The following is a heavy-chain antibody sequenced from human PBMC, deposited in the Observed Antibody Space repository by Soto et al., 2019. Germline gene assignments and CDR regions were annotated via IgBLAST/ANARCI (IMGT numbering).Heavy chain of an antibody. V-gene: IGHV1-69*13. Sequence: SVKVSCKASGGTFSSYAISWVRQAPGQGLEWMGGIIPIFGTANYAQKFQGRVTITADESTSTAYMELSSLRSEDTAVYYCARASNADIVATTYYYYYGMDVWGQGTTVTVSS. J-gene: IGHJ6*02. CDR1: GGTFSSYA. CDR2: IIPIFGTA. D-gene: IGHD5-12*01. CDR3: ARASNADIVATTYYYYYGMDV.